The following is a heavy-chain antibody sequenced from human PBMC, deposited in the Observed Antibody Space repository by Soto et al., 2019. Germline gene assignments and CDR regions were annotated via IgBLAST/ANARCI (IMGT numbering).Heavy chain of an antibody. D-gene: IGHD3-10*01. V-gene: IGHV4-59*12. CDR2: IFYTGST. Sequence: SETLSLTCTVSGGSISSSSWNWIRQAPGKRLEWIGCIFYTGSTNFNPSLESRVAMSLDTSKNQFSLRLSSVTAADTAMYYCARDAGSFDYWGQGTLVTVSS. CDR1: GGSISSSS. J-gene: IGHJ4*02. CDR3: ARDAGSFDY.